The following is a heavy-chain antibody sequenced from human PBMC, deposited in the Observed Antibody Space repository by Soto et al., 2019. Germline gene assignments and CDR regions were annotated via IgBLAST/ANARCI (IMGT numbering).Heavy chain of an antibody. CDR1: GFTFSAYS. D-gene: IGHD1-7*01. CDR3: AKDLITGATRPSYYFDY. Sequence: LRLSCAASGFTFSAYSMSWVRQAPGKGLEWVSAISGSGGSTYYADSVKGRFTISRDNSKNTLYLQMNSLRAEDTAVYYCAKDLITGATRPSYYFDYWGQGTLVTVSS. CDR2: ISGSGGST. V-gene: IGHV3-23*01. J-gene: IGHJ4*02.